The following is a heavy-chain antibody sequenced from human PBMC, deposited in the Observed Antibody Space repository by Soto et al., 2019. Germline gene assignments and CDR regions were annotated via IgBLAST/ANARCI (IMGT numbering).Heavy chain of an antibody. J-gene: IGHJ4*02. CDR2: IYHSGNT. Sequence: PCGTPALICSVSAGAITNGYYSGWVRQPPGKGLEWSGSIYHSGNTYYNPALKSRVTISLDTSKNQFSLKLTSVTAADTAREYCARVQLAGRVSCKYWGKGT. CDR3: ARVQLAGRVSCKY. CDR1: AGAITNGYY. V-gene: IGHV4-38-2*02. D-gene: IGHD3-3*02.